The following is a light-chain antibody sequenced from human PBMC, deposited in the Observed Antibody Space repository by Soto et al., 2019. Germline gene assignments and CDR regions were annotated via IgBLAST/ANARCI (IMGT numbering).Light chain of an antibody. CDR2: DAS. CDR1: QNIRSR. CDR3: QQYNGFWS. Sequence: DFQMTQSPSTLSASVGDRVTITCRASQNIRSRLAWFQQKPGKAPKLLTYDASSLESGVPSRFSGSGSGAEFTLTISNLQPDDFAIYYCQQYNGFWSFGRGTKVDIK. J-gene: IGKJ1*01. V-gene: IGKV1-5*01.